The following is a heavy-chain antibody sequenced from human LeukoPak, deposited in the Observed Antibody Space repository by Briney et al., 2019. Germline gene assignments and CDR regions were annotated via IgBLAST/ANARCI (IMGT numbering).Heavy chain of an antibody. CDR2: IISIFGTA. V-gene: IGHV1-69*13. D-gene: IGHD2-15*01. Sequence: SAKVSCKASGGTFSSYAISWVRQAPGQGLEWMGGIISIFGTANYAQKFQGRVTITADESTSTAYMELSSLRSEDTAVYYCARAVVVVAAIGKYYFDYWGQGTLVTVSS. CDR3: ARAVVVVAAIGKYYFDY. CDR1: GGTFSSYA. J-gene: IGHJ4*02.